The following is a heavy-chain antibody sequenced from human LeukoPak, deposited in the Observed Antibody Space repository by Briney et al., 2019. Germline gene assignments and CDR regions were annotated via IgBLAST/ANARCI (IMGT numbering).Heavy chain of an antibody. CDR3: ARNQAAAGPVPTRYMDV. CDR1: GFTFSSYG. CDR2: IRYDGSNK. D-gene: IGHD6-13*01. J-gene: IGHJ6*03. V-gene: IGHV3-30*02. Sequence: GGSLRLSCAASGFTFSSYGMHWVRQAPGKGLEWVAFIRYDGSNKYYADSVKGRFTISRDNSKNTLYLQMSSLRAEDTAVYYCARNQAAAGPVPTRYMDVWGKGTTVTVSS.